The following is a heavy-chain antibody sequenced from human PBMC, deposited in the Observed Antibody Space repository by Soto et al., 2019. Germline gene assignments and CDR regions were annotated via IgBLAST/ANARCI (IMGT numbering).Heavy chain of an antibody. Sequence: QVQLQESGPGLVKPSETLSLTCTVSGGSISSYYWSWIRQPPGKGLEWIGNIYYSGSTNYNPSLKSRVTISVDTSKNQFSLKLSSVTAADTAVYYCARVYDSSGYYFPLFDYWGQGTLVTVSS. V-gene: IGHV4-59*01. J-gene: IGHJ4*02. CDR2: IYYSGST. CDR1: GGSISSYY. CDR3: ARVYDSSGYYFPLFDY. D-gene: IGHD3-22*01.